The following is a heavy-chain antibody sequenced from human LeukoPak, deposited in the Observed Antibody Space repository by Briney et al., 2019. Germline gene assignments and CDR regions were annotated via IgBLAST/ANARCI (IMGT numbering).Heavy chain of an antibody. D-gene: IGHD3-22*01. CDR1: GGSISTYY. CDR3: ASGGGGYRQPLDY. V-gene: IGHV4-59*01. Sequence: SETLSLTCAVYGGSISTYYWSWIRQPPGKGLEWIGYIYYSGSTNYNPSLKSRVTISVDTSKNQFSLKLSSVTPADTAVYYCASGGGGYRQPLDYWGQGTLVTVSS. CDR2: IYYSGST. J-gene: IGHJ4*02.